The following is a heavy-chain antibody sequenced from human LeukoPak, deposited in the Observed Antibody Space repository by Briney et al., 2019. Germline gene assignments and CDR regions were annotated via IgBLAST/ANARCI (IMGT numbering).Heavy chain of an antibody. CDR2: ISGSGGST. D-gene: IGHD3-3*01. V-gene: IGHV3-23*01. J-gene: IGHJ4*02. Sequence: PGGSLSLSCAASGFTFSSFAMSWVRKAPGKGLGWVSAISGSGGSTYYADSVKGRFTISRDNSKNTLYLQMNSLRAEDTAVYYCAKDRTIFGVVSSDYWGQGTLVTVSS. CDR3: AKDRTIFGVVSSDY. CDR1: GFTFSSFA.